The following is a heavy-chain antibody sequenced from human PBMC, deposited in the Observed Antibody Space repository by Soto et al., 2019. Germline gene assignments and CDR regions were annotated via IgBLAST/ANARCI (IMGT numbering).Heavy chain of an antibody. CDR3: AKVAHSTGTFDY. CDR1: GFTFSTYG. Sequence: SLRLSCAASGFTFSTYGMHWVRQAPGKGLEWVAVISYDGSNEYYADSVKGRFTISRDNSKNTLYLQMNSLRAEDAAVYYCAKVAHSTGTFDYWGQGTLVTVSS. CDR2: ISYDGSNE. D-gene: IGHD3-3*02. J-gene: IGHJ4*02. V-gene: IGHV3-30*18.